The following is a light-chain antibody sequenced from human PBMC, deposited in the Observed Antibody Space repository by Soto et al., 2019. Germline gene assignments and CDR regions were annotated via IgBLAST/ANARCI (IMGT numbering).Light chain of an antibody. J-gene: IGLJ1*01. CDR2: DVS. CDR3: SSYTSSSLYV. Sequence: QSALTQPASVSGSPGQSITISCTGTSSDVGGYNYVSWYQQHPGKAPKLIIYDVSSRPSGVSNRFSGSKSGNTASLTISGLQAEDEADYYCSSYTSSSLYVFGTGTKLTVL. V-gene: IGLV2-14*01. CDR1: SSDVGGYNY.